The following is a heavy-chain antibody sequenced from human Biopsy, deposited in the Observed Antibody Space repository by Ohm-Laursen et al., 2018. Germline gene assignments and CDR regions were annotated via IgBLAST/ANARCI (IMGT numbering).Heavy chain of an antibody. CDR3: ARVAGGYAYYYGMDV. J-gene: IGHJ6*02. CDR2: IYYDGIT. Sequence: SETLSLTCAVFGYSVTNDYYWGWTQQPPGKGLEWIGNIYYDGITYYNPSLKSRVAMSVDTSKNQFSLRLTSVTAADTAVYYCARVAGGYAYYYGMDVWGQGTTVIVSS. CDR1: GYSVTNDYY. D-gene: IGHD5-12*01. V-gene: IGHV4-38-2*01.